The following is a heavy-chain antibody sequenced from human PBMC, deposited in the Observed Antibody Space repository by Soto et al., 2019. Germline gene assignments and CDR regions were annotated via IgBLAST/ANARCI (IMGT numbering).Heavy chain of an antibody. CDR3: ARARDMDV. J-gene: IGHJ6*02. V-gene: IGHV1-46*01. CDR2: INPSVGST. Sequence: QVQLMQSGAEVKKPGASVKVSCKASGYTFTTYNLHWVRQAPGQGLEWMGIINPSVGSTTYGQNFQDRVTMTRDTSTSTVYIELSSLRFEDTAVYYCARARDMDVWGQGTTVTVSS. CDR1: GYTFTTYN.